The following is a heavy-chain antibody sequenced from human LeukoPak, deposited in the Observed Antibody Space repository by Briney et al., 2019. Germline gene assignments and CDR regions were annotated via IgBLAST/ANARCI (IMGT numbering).Heavy chain of an antibody. Sequence: GGSLRLSCAASGFTFSSYAMSWVRQAPGKGLEWVSAISGSGGSTYYADSVKGRFTISRDNSKNALYLQMNSLRAEDTAVYYCAIRMRDGYNYAGFDYWGQGTLVTVSS. CDR1: GFTFSSYA. CDR3: AIRMRDGYNYAGFDY. D-gene: IGHD5-24*01. V-gene: IGHV3-23*01. J-gene: IGHJ4*02. CDR2: ISGSGGST.